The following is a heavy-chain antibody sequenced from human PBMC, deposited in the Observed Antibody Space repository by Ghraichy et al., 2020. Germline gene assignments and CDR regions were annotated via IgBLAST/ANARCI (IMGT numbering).Heavy chain of an antibody. CDR1: GFTFSSYS. D-gene: IGHD2-15*01. Sequence: GGSLRLSCAASGFTFSSYSMNWVRQAPGKGLEWVSSISSSSSYIYYADSVKGRFTISRDNAKNSLYLQMNSLRAEDTAVYYCARGGGYCSGGSCYDRATFDYWGQGTLVTVPS. CDR3: ARGGGYCSGGSCYDRATFDY. J-gene: IGHJ4*02. CDR2: ISSSSSYI. V-gene: IGHV3-21*01.